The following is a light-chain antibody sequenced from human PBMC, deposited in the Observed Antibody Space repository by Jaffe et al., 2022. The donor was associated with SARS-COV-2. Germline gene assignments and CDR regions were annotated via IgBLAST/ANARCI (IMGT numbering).Light chain of an antibody. J-gene: IGKJ4*01. Sequence: DIQMTQSPSTLSASVGDRVTITCRASQSISSWLAWYQLKPGKAPKLLIYKASSSESGVPSRFSGSGSGTDFTLTISCLQPDDFATYYCQQYNGYPLTFGGGTKVEIK. CDR3: QQYNGYPLT. V-gene: IGKV1-5*03. CDR2: KAS. CDR1: QSISSW.